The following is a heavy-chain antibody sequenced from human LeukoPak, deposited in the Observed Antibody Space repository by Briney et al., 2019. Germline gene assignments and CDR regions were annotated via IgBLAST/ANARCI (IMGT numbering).Heavy chain of an antibody. Sequence: GGSLRLSCAASGFTFSSYAMSWVRQAPGKGLEGVSAISSSGSTIYYADSVKGRFTISRDNAKNSLYLQMNSLRAEDTAVYYCARAYDFRHYYYYMDVWGKGTTVTVSS. CDR2: ISSSGSTI. CDR3: ARAYDFRHYYYYMDV. CDR1: GFTFSSYA. J-gene: IGHJ6*03. D-gene: IGHD3-3*01. V-gene: IGHV3-48*04.